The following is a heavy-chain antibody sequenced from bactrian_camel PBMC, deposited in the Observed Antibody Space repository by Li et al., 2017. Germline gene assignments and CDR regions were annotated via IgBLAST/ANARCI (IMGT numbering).Heavy chain of an antibody. J-gene: IGHJ4*01. CDR2: IFVDDGSP. D-gene: IGHD4*01. CDR1: EFSKNTKC. CDR3: AVDRCGVATGWLDPRRYNY. Sequence: HVQLVESGGGSAQAGGSLRLSCVVAEFSKNTKCMGWFRQVPGKEREGVASIFVDDGSPAYADSVKGRFAVSHSQDSAKNTVTVYLQMNSLKPEDTGIYYCAVDRCGVATGWLDPRRYNYWGQGTQVTVS. V-gene: IGHV3S63*01.